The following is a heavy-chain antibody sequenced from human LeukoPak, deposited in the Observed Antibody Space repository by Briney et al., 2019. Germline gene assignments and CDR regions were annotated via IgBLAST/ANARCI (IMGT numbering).Heavy chain of an antibody. CDR3: AKVPNWNYLWFDP. CDR2: VNWNGGST. Sequence: GGSLRLSCAASGFTFDNYGMTWVRQVPGKGLEWVSGVNWNGGSTGYADSVKGRFTISRDNSKNTLYLQMNSLRAEDTAVYYCAKVPNWNYLWFDPWGQGTLVTVSS. J-gene: IGHJ5*02. CDR1: GFTFDNYG. D-gene: IGHD1-7*01. V-gene: IGHV3-20*04.